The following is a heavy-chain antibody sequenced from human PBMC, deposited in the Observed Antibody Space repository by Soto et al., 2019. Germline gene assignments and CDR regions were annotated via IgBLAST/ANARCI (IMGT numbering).Heavy chain of an antibody. V-gene: IGHV4-34*01. D-gene: IGHD3-3*01. CDR3: ARGPYYDFWSGPGTYYYYYGMDV. J-gene: IGHJ6*02. CDR2: INHSGST. CDR1: GGSFSGYY. Sequence: SETLSLTCAVYGGSFSGYYWSWIRQPPGKGLEWIGEINHSGSTNYNPSFKSRVTISVDTSKNQFSLKLSSVTAADTAVYYCARGPYYDFWSGPGTYYYYYGMDVWGQGTTVTVSS.